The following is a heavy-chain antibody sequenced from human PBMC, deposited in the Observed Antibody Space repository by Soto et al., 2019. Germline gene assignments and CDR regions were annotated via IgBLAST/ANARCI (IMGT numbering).Heavy chain of an antibody. J-gene: IGHJ6*02. D-gene: IGHD1-26*01. CDR2: INSDANSR. Sequence: EVQLVESGGGLVQPGGSLRLSCAAAGFTFSSYWMHWVRQAPGKGLVWVSRINSDANSRGYADSVKGRFTISRDNAKNTRYLQMNSLRAEDTAVYYCAKARALYFHYGMDGWGQGTAVTVSS. V-gene: IGHV3-74*01. CDR1: GFTFSSYW. CDR3: AKARALYFHYGMDG.